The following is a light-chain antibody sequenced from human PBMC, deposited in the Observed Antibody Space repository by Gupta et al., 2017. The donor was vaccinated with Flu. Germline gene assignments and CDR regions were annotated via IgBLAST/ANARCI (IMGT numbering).Light chain of an antibody. CDR1: QTISTY. CDR2: AAS. V-gene: IGKV1-39*01. CDR3: QQSYSTPQT. J-gene: IGKJ1*01. Sequence: PSSLSASVGGRVTITCRASQTISTYLNWYQQKPGKAPQLLIYAASRLQSGVPSRFSGSGSGADFTLTISSLQPEDFATYYCQQSYSTPQTFGQGTKVEIK.